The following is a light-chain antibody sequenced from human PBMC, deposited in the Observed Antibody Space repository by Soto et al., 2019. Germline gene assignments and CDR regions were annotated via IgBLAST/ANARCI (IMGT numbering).Light chain of an antibody. V-gene: IGKV3-20*01. CDR1: QSVSSSY. CDR3: QQYGRSPRFT. J-gene: IGKJ3*01. Sequence: EIVLTQSPGTLSLSPGERATLSCRASQSVSSSYLAWYQQKPGPAPRLLIYGASSTATGIPDRFSGSGSGTDSTLTISRLEPEDFAVYYCQQYGRSPRFTFGPGTKVDIK. CDR2: GAS.